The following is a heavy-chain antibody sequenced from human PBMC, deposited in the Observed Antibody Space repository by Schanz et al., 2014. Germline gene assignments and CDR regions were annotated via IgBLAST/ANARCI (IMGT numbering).Heavy chain of an antibody. D-gene: IGHD4-17*01. V-gene: IGHV3-30*14. CDR3: ARPRFDYGEVDY. J-gene: IGHJ4*02. CDR1: GFTFRDYY. Sequence: QVQLAESGGGLVKPGGSLRLSCAASGFTFRDYYMSWIRQAPGKGLEWVALISNDGSIKYYADSVRGRFTISRDRFQNTLYLRMSSLRAEDTAVYYCARPRFDYGEVDYWGQGTLVTVSS. CDR2: ISNDGSIK.